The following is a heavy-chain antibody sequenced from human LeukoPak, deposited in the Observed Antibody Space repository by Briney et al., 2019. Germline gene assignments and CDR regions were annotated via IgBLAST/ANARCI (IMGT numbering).Heavy chain of an antibody. V-gene: IGHV3-7*01. CDR3: ARDASRSVTNDYYYYYGMDV. D-gene: IGHD4-4*01. CDR1: GFTFSSYR. J-gene: IGHJ6*02. CDR2: IKQDGSEK. Sequence: GGSLRLSCAASGFTFSSYRMSWVRQAPGKGLEWVADIKQDGSEKYYVDSVKGRFTISRDNAKNSLYLQMNSLRAEDTAVYYCARDASRSVTNDYYYYYGMDVWGQGTTVTVSS.